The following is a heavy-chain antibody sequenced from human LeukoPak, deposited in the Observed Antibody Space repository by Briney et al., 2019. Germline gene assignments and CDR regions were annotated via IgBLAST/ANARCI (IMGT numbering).Heavy chain of an antibody. CDR2: INPSGGST. J-gene: IGHJ4*02. CDR3: ARDLTKISGAYSSSPGY. V-gene: IGHV1-46*01. Sequence: ASVKVSCKASGYTFTSYYMHWVRQAPGQGLEWMGIINPSGGSTSYAQKFQGRVTMTRDTSTSTVYMELSSLRSEDTAVYYCARDLTKISGAYSSSPGYWGQGTLVTVSS. D-gene: IGHD6-6*01. CDR1: GYTFTSYY.